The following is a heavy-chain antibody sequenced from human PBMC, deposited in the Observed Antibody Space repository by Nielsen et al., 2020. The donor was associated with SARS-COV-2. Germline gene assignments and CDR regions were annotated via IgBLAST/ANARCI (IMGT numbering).Heavy chain of an antibody. V-gene: IGHV4-61*01. J-gene: IGHJ4*02. CDR2: VYYSGST. D-gene: IGHD3-9*01. CDR1: GGSISSSSYY. Sequence: SETLSLTCTVSGGSISSSSYYWSWIRQPPGKGPEWIGYVYYSGSTTSNPSLKSRVTISLDTSKNQFSLRLSSVTAADTAVYYCAREGFDWHYDYWGQGTLVTVSS. CDR3: AREGFDWHYDY.